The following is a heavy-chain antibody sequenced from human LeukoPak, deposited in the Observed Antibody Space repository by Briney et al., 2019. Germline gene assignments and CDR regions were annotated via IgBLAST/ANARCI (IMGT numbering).Heavy chain of an antibody. V-gene: IGHV4-61*02. D-gene: IGHD6-13*01. J-gene: IGHJ6*02. CDR2: IYTSGST. CDR3: ARDRRIAAAATGYYYGMDV. CDR1: GGSISSGSYY. Sequence: KASETLSLTCTVSGGSISSGSYYWSWIRQPAGKGLEWIGRIYTSGSTTYNPSLKSRVTISVDTSKNQFSLKLSSVTAADTAVYYCARDRRIAAAATGYYYGMDVWGQGTTVTVSS.